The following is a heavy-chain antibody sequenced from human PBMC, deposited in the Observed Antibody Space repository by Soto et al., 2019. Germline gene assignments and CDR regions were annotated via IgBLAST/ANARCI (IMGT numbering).Heavy chain of an antibody. CDR3: ARDLRYYDSWSGITDYYYYGMDV. J-gene: IGHJ6*02. V-gene: IGHV4-31*03. CDR2: IYYSGST. D-gene: IGHD3-3*01. Sequence: SETLSLTCTVSGGSISSGGYYWSWIRQHPGKGLEWIGYIYYSGSTYYNPSLKGRVTISVDTSQNQFSLKLSSVTAADTAVYYCARDLRYYDSWSGITDYYYYGMDVWGQGTTVTVSS. CDR1: GGSISSGGYY.